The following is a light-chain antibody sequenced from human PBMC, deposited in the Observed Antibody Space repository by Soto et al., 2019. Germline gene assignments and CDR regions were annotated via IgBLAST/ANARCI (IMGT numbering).Light chain of an antibody. CDR3: QYYYRSPSP. CDR1: QSVLYSSNNRHY. Sequence: DMVLTQSPDSLSVSLGERATINCKSSQSVLYSSNNRHYLAWYRQRPRQPPELLIYWATTRNSGVPDRFSGSGSGTNFTPAISRLQTEDGALYYCQYYYRSPSPFGQRTKLYIK. V-gene: IGKV4-1*01. CDR2: WAT. J-gene: IGKJ2*01.